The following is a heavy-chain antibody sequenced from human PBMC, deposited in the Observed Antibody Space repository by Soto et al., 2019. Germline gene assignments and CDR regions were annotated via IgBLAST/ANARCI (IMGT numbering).Heavy chain of an antibody. J-gene: IGHJ5*02. CDR2: IIPIFGTA. CDR1: GGTFSSYA. D-gene: IGHD2-2*01. CDR3: ARVGCSSTSCSRLADNWFDP. Sequence: QVQLVQSGAEVKKPGSSVKVSCKASGGTFSSYAISWVRQAPGQGLEWMGGIIPIFGTANYAQKFQGRVTITADESTSTAYMELSSLRSEDTAVYYCARVGCSSTSCSRLADNWFDPWGQGTLVTVSS. V-gene: IGHV1-69*01.